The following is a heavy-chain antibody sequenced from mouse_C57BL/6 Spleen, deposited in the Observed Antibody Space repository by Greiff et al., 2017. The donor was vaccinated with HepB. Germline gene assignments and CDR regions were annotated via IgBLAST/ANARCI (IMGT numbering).Heavy chain of an antibody. Sequence: QVQLQQPGAELVRPGTSVKLSCKASGYTFTSYWMHWVKQRPGQGLEWIGVIDPSDSYTNYNQKFKGKATLTVDTSSSTAYMQLSSLTSEDSAVYYCAHYYDYAFAYWGQGTLVTVSA. V-gene: IGHV1-59*01. CDR3: AHYYDYAFAY. J-gene: IGHJ3*01. CDR2: IDPSDSYT. D-gene: IGHD2-4*01. CDR1: GYTFTSYW.